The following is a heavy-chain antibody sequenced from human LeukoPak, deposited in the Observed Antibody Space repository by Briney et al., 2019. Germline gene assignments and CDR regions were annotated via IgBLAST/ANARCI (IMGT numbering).Heavy chain of an antibody. J-gene: IGHJ3*02. V-gene: IGHV1-69*13. CDR3: ARDRITTVTTYAFDI. CDR2: IIPIFGTA. Sequence: SVKVSCTASGYTFTSYAMHWVRQAPGQGLEWMGGIIPIFGTANYAQKFQGRVTITADESTSTAYMELSSLRSEDTAVYYCARDRITTVTTYAFDIWGQGTMVTVSS. D-gene: IGHD4-17*01. CDR1: GYTFTSYA.